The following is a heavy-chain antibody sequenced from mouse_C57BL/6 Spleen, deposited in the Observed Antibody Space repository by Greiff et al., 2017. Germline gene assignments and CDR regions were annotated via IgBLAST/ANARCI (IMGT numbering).Heavy chain of an antibody. V-gene: IGHV1-82*01. CDR1: GYAFSSSW. CDR2: IYPGDGDT. CDR3: ARGSTVARCDY. J-gene: IGHJ2*01. D-gene: IGHD1-1*01. Sequence: QVQLQQSGPELVKPGASVKISCKASGYAFSSSWMNWVKQRPGKGLEWIGRIYPGDGDTNYNGKFKGKATLTADKSSSTAYMQLSSLTSEDSAVYFCARGSTVARCDYWGQGTTLTVSS.